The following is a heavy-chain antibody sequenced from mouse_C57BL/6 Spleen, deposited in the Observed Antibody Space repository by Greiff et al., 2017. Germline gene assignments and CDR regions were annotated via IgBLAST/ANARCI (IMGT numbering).Heavy chain of an antibody. D-gene: IGHD1-2*01. CDR1: GFTFSSYA. CDR3: ARPLLRRYYFDY. J-gene: IGHJ2*01. CDR2: ISDGGSYT. Sequence: VVESGGGLVKPGGSLKLSCAASGFTFSSYAMSWVRQTPEKRLEWVATISDGGSYTYYPDNVKGRFTISRDNAKNNLYLQMSHLKSEDTAMYYCARPLLRRYYFDYWGQGTTLTVSS. V-gene: IGHV5-4*01.